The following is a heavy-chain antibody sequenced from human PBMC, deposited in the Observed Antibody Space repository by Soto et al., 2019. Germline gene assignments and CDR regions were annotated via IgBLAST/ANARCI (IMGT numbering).Heavy chain of an antibody. CDR2: ISGSGGST. CDR1: GFTFSSYA. V-gene: IGHV3-23*01. CDR3: AKGTRYCSSTSCSARFDY. D-gene: IGHD2-2*01. J-gene: IGHJ4*02. Sequence: GGSLRLSCAASGFTFSSYAMSWVRQAPGKGLEWVSAISGSGGSTYYADSVKGRFTISRDNSKNTLYLQMNSLRAEDTAVYYCAKGTRYCSSTSCSARFDYWGQGTLVTVSS.